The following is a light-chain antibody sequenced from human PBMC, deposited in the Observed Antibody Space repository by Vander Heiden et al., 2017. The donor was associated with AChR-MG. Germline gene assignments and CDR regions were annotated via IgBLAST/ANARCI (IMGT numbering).Light chain of an antibody. Sequence: QSVLTQPPSVSGAPGQRVTIPCTGSSPNIGAGYDVHWYQQLPGTAPKLLIYGNNNRPSGVPDRFSGSTSGTSASLAITGLQAEDEADYYCQSYDSSLSTSDVVFGGGTKLTVL. CDR1: SPNIGAGYD. J-gene: IGLJ2*01. CDR3: QSYDSSLSTSDVV. V-gene: IGLV1-40*01. CDR2: GNN.